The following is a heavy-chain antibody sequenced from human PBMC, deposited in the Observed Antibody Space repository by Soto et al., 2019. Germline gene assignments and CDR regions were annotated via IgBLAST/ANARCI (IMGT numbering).Heavy chain of an antibody. V-gene: IGHV4-39*01. D-gene: IGHD5-12*01. J-gene: IGHJ5*02. CDR2: IYHSGAT. Sequence: PSETLSLTCSVFGDSIRSAHYFWGWVRQPPGKGLEWIGRIYHSGATNYDPSLKSRVTLSVDTTKNQVSLKLSSVTAADTAVYYCARVKWLRLYNWFDPWGQGTLVTVSS. CDR3: ARVKWLRLYNWFDP. CDR1: GDSIRSAHYF.